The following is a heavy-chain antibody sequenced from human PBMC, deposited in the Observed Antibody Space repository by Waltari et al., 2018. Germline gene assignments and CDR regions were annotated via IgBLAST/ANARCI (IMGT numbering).Heavy chain of an antibody. V-gene: IGHV4-34*02. D-gene: IGHD2-8*02. CDR1: GGSFRGYY. CDR3: VRLEDCTGPGGNCYSGDSFAMDV. J-gene: IGHJ6*02. Sequence: QVQLQQWGAGLLQPSETLSLTCAVYGGSFRGYYWGWVRQPPGKGLEWIGEINNNGNINRNPSLRSRVTMLVDTSKSQLSLKINSVTAADTAVYYCVRLEDCTGPGGNCYSGDSFAMDVWGQGTTVTVSS. CDR2: INNNGNI.